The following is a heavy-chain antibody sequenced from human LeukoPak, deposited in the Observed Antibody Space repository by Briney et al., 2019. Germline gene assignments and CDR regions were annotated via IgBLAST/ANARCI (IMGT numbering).Heavy chain of an antibody. J-gene: IGHJ4*02. CDR3: ASFPHYYDSSGPSPFDY. Sequence: GGSLRLSCAASGFTFSSYWMSWVRQAPGKGLEWVANIKQDGSEKYYVDSVKGRFTISRDNAKNSLYLQMNSLRAEDTAVYYRASFPHYYDSSGPSPFDYWGQGTLVTVSS. V-gene: IGHV3-7*01. CDR2: IKQDGSEK. CDR1: GFTFSSYW. D-gene: IGHD3-22*01.